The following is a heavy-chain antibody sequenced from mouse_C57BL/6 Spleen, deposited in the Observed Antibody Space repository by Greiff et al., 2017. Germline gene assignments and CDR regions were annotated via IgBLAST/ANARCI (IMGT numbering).Heavy chain of an antibody. CDR3: ARKAYYSNSYAMDY. CDR2: ISSGSSTI. V-gene: IGHV5-17*01. CDR1: GFTFSDYG. Sequence: EVKLVESGGGLVKPGGSLKLSCAASGFTFSDYGMHWVRQAPEKGLEWVAYISSGSSTIYYADTVKGRFTISRDNAKNTLFLQMTSLRSEDTAMYYCARKAYYSNSYAMDYWGQGTSVTVSS. D-gene: IGHD2-5*01. J-gene: IGHJ4*01.